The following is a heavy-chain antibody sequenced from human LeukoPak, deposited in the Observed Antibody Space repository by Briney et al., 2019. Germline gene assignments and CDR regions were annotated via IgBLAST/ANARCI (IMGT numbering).Heavy chain of an antibody. CDR1: GGSIGSGSYY. J-gene: IGHJ3*02. V-gene: IGHV4-61*02. D-gene: IGHD6-19*01. CDR2: IYTSGST. Sequence: PSETLSLTCTVSGGSIGSGSYYWSWIRQPAGKGLEWIGRIYTSGSTNYNPSLKSRVTISVDTSKNQFSLKLSSVTAADTAVYYCALKTVAGTFDIWGQGTMVTVSS. CDR3: ALKTVAGTFDI.